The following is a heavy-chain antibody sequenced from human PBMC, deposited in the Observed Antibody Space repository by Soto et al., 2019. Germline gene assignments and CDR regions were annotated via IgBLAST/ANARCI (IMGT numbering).Heavy chain of an antibody. Sequence: SVKGSCTASGCTFSSYAISWVRQSPGQGLEWMGGIIPIFGTANYAQKFQGRVTITADKSTSTAYMELSSLRSEDTAVYHSARAYITGTTGFDYWGQGTLVTVPS. J-gene: IGHJ4*02. CDR1: GCTFSSYA. D-gene: IGHD1-7*01. V-gene: IGHV1-69*06. CDR3: ARAYITGTTGFDY. CDR2: IIPIFGTA.